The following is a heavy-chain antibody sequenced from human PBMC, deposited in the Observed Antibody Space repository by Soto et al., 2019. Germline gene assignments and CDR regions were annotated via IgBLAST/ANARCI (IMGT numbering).Heavy chain of an antibody. CDR1: GFTFSSYS. CDR3: ARGGYCSSTSCYAESGFDI. Sequence: EVQLVDSGGGLVQPGGSLRLSCAASGFTFSSYSMNWVRQAPGKGLEWVSYISSRSSTIYYADSVKGRFTISRDNANTALYLQMNSLRAEDTAVYYCARGGYCSSTSCYAESGFDIWGQGTMVTVSS. J-gene: IGHJ3*02. CDR2: ISSRSSTI. V-gene: IGHV3-48*01. D-gene: IGHD2-2*01.